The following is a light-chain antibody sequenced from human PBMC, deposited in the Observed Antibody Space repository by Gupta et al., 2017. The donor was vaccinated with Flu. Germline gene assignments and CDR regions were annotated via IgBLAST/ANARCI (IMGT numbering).Light chain of an antibody. V-gene: IGKV1-5*03. CDR3: QHYNSYVT. CDR2: KAS. CDR1: QSVSNC. J-gene: IGKJ4*01. Sequence: DIQMTQSTPTLSVSVGDRFTITCRASQSVSNCFAWYQQKPGTAPKLLIYKASNLEIGVPSRVSGSGSGTEFTLTISSLQPYDFSTYYCQHYNSYVTFGGGTKVEIK.